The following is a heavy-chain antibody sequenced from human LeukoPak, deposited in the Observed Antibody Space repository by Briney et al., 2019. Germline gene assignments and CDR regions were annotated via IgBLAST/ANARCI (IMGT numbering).Heavy chain of an antibody. CDR1: GYTFTGYY. V-gene: IGHV1-2*02. D-gene: IGHD3-3*01. Sequence: GASVKVSCKASGYTFTGYYMHWVRPAPGQGLEWMGWINPNSGGTNYAQKFQGRVTMTRDTSISTAYMELSRLRSDDTAVYYCARGGYYDFWSGYFTFDYWGQGTLVTVSS. J-gene: IGHJ4*02. CDR2: INPNSGGT. CDR3: ARGGYYDFWSGYFTFDY.